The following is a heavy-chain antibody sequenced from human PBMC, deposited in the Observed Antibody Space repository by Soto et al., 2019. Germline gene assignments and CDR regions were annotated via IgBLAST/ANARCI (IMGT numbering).Heavy chain of an antibody. CDR2: IEPSDSYT. J-gene: IGHJ4*02. CDR1: GYSFTSYW. D-gene: IGHD3-10*01. V-gene: IGHV5-10-1*01. CDR3: ASVFRGPSRDY. Sequence: PGESLKISCKGSGYSFTSYWISWVHQMPGKGLEWMGRIEPSDSYTNYSPSFQGHVTISADKSISTAYLQWSSLKASDTAMYYCASVFRGPSRDYWGQGTLVTVSS.